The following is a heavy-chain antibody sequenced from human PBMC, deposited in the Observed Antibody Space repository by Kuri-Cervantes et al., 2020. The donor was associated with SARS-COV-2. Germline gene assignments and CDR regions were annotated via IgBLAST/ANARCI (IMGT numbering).Heavy chain of an antibody. CDR2: ISAYNGNT. D-gene: IGHD3-16*02. CDR1: GYTFTSYG. Sequence: ASVKVSCKASGYTFTSYGISWVRQAPGQGLEWMGWISAYNGNTNYAQKLQGRVTMTTDTSTSTAYMELRSLRSDDTAVYYCARDQGNDYVWGSYRFPNPKFDYWGQGTLVTVSS. CDR3: ARDQGNDYVWGSYRFPNPKFDY. V-gene: IGHV1-18*04. J-gene: IGHJ4*02.